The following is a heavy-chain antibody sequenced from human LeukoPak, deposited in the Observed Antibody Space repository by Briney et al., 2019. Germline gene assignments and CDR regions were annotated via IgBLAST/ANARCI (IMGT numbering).Heavy chain of an antibody. CDR2: IYYTGST. CDR1: GGSVNSHY. V-gene: IGHV4-4*07. Sequence: SETLSLTRTVSGGSVNSHYWYWIRQPAGKGPEWIGRIYYTGSTIHNPSLKSRVTMSIDASKNQFSLKLSSVTAADTAVYYCARAYDFWSGYLVGPGAFDIWGQGTMVTVSS. CDR3: ARAYDFWSGYLVGPGAFDI. J-gene: IGHJ3*02. D-gene: IGHD3-3*01.